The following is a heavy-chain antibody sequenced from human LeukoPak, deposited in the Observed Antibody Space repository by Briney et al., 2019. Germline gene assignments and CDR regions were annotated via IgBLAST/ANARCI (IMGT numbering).Heavy chain of an antibody. CDR1: GGTFSSYA. D-gene: IGHD2-15*01. CDR2: IIPILGIA. CDR3: ASDIVVVVAATPYYYYGMDV. J-gene: IGHJ6*02. V-gene: IGHV1-69*04. Sequence: SVKVSCKASGGTFSSYAISWVRQAPGQGLEWMGRIIPILGIANYAQKFQGRVTITADKSTSTAYMELSSLRSEDTAVYYCASDIVVVVAATPYYYYGMDVWGQGTTVTVSS.